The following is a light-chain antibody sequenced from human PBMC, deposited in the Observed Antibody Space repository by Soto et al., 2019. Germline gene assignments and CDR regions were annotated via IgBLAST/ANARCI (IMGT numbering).Light chain of an antibody. CDR2: AAS. J-gene: IGKJ4*01. Sequence: DIQMTQSPSSLSASVGDRVTLTCRASQGITNHLAWYQQQPGKVPRLLIDAASTLQSGVPSRFSGSGSKREFTLTITNLQPEDVATYYCQQYDSVPLTFGGGTKVDIK. V-gene: IGKV1-27*01. CDR1: QGITNH. CDR3: QQYDSVPLT.